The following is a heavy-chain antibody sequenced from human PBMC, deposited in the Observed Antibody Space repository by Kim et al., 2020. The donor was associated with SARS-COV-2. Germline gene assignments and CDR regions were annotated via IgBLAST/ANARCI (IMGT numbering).Heavy chain of an antibody. CDR3: ALVPGLGYCSGSICFQRNDYVDY. CDR2: IDPGGDSYI. CDR1: GYSFNSYW. Sequence: GESLKISCKASGYSFNSYWISWVRQMPGKGLEWMGRIDPGGDSYISYSPSFQGHVTISADTSITTAYLQWSSLKASDTAMYYCALVPGLGYCSGSICFQRNDYVDYWGQGTLVTVSS. V-gene: IGHV5-10-1*01. D-gene: IGHD2-15*01. J-gene: IGHJ4*02.